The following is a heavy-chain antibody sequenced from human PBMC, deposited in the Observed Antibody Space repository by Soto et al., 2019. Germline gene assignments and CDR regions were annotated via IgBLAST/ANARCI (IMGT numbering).Heavy chain of an antibody. CDR1: GGTFSSYT. CDR2: IIPILGIA. CDR3: ERGSRLTGTGEDFHH. Sequence: QVQLVQSGAEVKKPGSSVKVSCKASGGTFSSYTISWVRQAPGQGLEWMGRIIPILGIANYAQKFQGRVTITADKSTSRAYMEGSNLSPADRAVYYCERGSRLTGTGEDFHHWGQGTLVTVS. J-gene: IGHJ4*02. D-gene: IGHD1-20*01. V-gene: IGHV1-69*02.